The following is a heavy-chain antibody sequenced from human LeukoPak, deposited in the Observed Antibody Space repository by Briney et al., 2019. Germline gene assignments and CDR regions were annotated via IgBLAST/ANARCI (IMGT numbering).Heavy chain of an antibody. Sequence: QPGGSLRLSCTASGFTFNSYSMTWVRQAPGMGLEWVANIKQDGSEKYYVDSVRGRFTISRDSAKNSLYLQMNTLRAEDKAVYSCATHTSYQFDYWGPGTLVTASS. CDR2: IKQDGSEK. CDR1: GFTFNSYS. V-gene: IGHV3-7*01. J-gene: IGHJ4*02. D-gene: IGHD2-2*01. CDR3: ATHTSYQFDY.